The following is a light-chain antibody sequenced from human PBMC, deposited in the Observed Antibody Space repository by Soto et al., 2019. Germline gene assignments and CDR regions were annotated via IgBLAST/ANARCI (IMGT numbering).Light chain of an antibody. CDR3: QQYNSYYT. CDR1: QSVFSS. V-gene: IGKV1-5*03. Sequence: MTQSPATLSVSPGERATLSCRASQSVFSSLAWYQQKPGKPPKLLIYKASSLQSGVPSRFSGSGSGTEFTLTISSLQPDDFATYYCQQYNSYYTFGQGTKLEIK. J-gene: IGKJ2*01. CDR2: KAS.